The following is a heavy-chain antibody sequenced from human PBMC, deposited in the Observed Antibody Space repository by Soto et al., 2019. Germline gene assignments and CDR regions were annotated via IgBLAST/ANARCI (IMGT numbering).Heavy chain of an antibody. D-gene: IGHD3-22*01. CDR1: GGSISGLY. CDR2: IYYSGTT. CDR3: ARTFWDSSGYKPNWFDP. J-gene: IGHJ5*02. Sequence: SETLSLTCSVSGGSISGLYWSWVRQPPGRGLEWIGWIYYSGTTNYNPSLKSRVTISVDTSKNQFSLKLSSVTAADTAVYYCARTFWDSSGYKPNWFDPWGQGTLVTVSS. V-gene: IGHV4-59*11.